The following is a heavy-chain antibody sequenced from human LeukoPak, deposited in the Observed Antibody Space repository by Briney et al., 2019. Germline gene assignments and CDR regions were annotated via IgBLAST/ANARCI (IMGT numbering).Heavy chain of an antibody. J-gene: IGHJ4*02. CDR2: IKQDGSEK. V-gene: IGHV3-7*01. CDR1: GFTFSSYW. D-gene: IGHD3-10*01. Sequence: GGSLRLSCAASGFTFSSYWMSWVRQAPGKGLEWVANIKQDGSEKYYVDSVKGRFTISRDNAKNSLYLQMNSLRAEDTAVYYCARDLIRASPITMVRGRFDYWGQGTLVTVSS. CDR3: ARDLIRASPITMVRGRFDY.